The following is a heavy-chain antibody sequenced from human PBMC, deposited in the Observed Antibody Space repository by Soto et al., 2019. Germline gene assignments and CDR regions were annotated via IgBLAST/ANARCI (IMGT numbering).Heavy chain of an antibody. CDR3: EKGGDYGDWLDI. D-gene: IGHD4-17*01. CDR2: ISYDGSNK. V-gene: IGHV3-30*18. J-gene: IGHJ3*02. CDR1: GFTFSSYG. Sequence: QVQLVESGGGVVQPGRSLRLSCAASGFTFSSYGMHWVRQAPGKGLEWVAVISYDGSNKYYADSVKGRFTISRDNSKNTLYLQMNSLRAEDTAVYYCEKGGDYGDWLDIWGQGTMVTVSS.